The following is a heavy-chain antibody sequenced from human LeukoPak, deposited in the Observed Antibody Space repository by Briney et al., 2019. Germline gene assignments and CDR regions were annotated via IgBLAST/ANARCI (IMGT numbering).Heavy chain of an antibody. CDR1: GGSISSYY. D-gene: IGHD6-19*01. V-gene: IGHV4-4*07. CDR3: ARDRGQLLGNYYYYYYMDV. Sequence: SETLSLTCPVSGGSISSYYGSWIRQPSGKALERIGRIYTRGSTNYNPSLKSRVTMSVDTSKNQFSLKLSSVTAADTAVYYCARDRGQLLGNYYYYYYMDVWGKGTTVTVSS. CDR2: IYTRGST. J-gene: IGHJ6*03.